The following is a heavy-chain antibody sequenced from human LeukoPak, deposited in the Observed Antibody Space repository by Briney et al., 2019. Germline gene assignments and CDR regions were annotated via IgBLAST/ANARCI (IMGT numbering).Heavy chain of an antibody. V-gene: IGHV4-39*01. CDR2: IYYSGTT. CDR3: ARQRADYFYHYMDV. Sequence: SETLSLTSTVSGGSIDSSSYYWDWIRQPPGKGLEWLGNIYYSGTTFYTSSLKSRVTISTDMSKNQFSLRLTSVTAADTAVYYCARQRADYFYHYMDVWGKGTTVIVSS. J-gene: IGHJ6*03. CDR1: GGSIDSSSYY.